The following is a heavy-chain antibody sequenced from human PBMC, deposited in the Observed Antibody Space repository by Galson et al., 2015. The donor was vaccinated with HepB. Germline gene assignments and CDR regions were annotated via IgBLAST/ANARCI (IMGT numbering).Heavy chain of an antibody. J-gene: IGHJ6*02. Sequence: SLRLSCAGSGLPLRFYAMNWVRQAPGKGLEWVSGISGSGDSTYHADSVKGRFTISRDNSGNMLCLQMNILRAEDTAVYRCARGIDCGGGRCSSEPYYGMDVWGQGATVIVSS. V-gene: IGHV3-23*01. CDR3: ARGIDCGGGRCSSEPYYGMDV. CDR1: GLPLRFYA. D-gene: IGHD2-21*01. CDR2: ISGSGDST.